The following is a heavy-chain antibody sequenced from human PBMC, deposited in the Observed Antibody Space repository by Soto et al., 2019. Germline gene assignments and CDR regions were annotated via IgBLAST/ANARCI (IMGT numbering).Heavy chain of an antibody. D-gene: IGHD6-13*01. V-gene: IGHV2-5*02. CDR2: IYWDDDK. CDR3: AHRDRTSWYDY. Sequence: QITLKESGPSLVKPTQTLTLTCTFSGFSLTTSGVGVGWIRQPPGKALEWLAVIYWDDDKRYSPSLKSRLTITKDTSKNQVVLTMTNMDPVDTATYYCAHRDRTSWYDYWGQGTLVTVSS. CDR1: GFSLTTSGVG. J-gene: IGHJ4*02.